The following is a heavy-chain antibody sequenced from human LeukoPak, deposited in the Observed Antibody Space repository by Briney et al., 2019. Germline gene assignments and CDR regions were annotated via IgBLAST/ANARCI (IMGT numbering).Heavy chain of an antibody. CDR3: ARVGYSSGWSGWFDP. J-gene: IGHJ5*02. CDR2: ISGSSGDI. CDR1: GFTFSSFA. Sequence: GGSLRLSCAASGFTFSSFAMRWVRQAPGKGLEWVSSISGSSGDIYYADSVKGRFTISRDNSKNSLFLQMNSLRSEDTAVYYCARVGYSSGWSGWFDPWGQGTLVTVSS. D-gene: IGHD6-19*01. V-gene: IGHV3-21*01.